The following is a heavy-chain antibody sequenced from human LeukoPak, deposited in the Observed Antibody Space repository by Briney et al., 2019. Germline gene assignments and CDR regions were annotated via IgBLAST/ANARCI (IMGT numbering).Heavy chain of an antibody. Sequence: GGSLRLSCAASGFTFSSYSMNWVRQAPGKGLEWVSYISSSSSTIYYADSVKGRFTISRDNAKNSLYLQMNSLRAEDTAVYYCAREIVVVAATLGYYYGMDVWGQGTTVTVSS. J-gene: IGHJ6*02. CDR2: ISSSSSTI. V-gene: IGHV3-48*04. D-gene: IGHD2-15*01. CDR1: GFTFSSYS. CDR3: AREIVVVAATLGYYYGMDV.